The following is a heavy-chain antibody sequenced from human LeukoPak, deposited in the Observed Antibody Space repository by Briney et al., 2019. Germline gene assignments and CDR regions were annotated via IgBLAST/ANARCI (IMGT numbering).Heavy chain of an antibody. D-gene: IGHD6-19*01. CDR1: GFTFSSYG. J-gene: IGHJ4*02. CDR3: ARDRASGWSYWFDY. CDR2: IWYDVINK. V-gene: IGHV3-33*01. Sequence: GGSLRLSCAASGFTFSSYGMHWVRQAPGKGLEWVAIIWYDVINKYYADSVKGRFTISRDNSKNTLYLQMNSLRAEDTAVYYCARDRASGWSYWFDYLGQGTLGTGSS.